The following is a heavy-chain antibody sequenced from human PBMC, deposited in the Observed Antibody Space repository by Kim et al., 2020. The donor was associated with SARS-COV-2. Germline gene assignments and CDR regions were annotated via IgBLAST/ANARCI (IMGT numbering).Heavy chain of an antibody. CDR2: IYHSGST. CDR3: ARGIGMVRGLPRRTVGFDI. Sequence: SETLSLTCAVSGGSISSSNWWSWVRQPPGKGLEWIGEIYHSGSTNYNPSLKSRVTISVDKSKNQFSLKLSSVTAADTAVYYCARGIGMVRGLPRRTVGFDIWGQGTMVTVSS. CDR1: GGSISSSNW. D-gene: IGHD3-10*01. V-gene: IGHV4-4*02. J-gene: IGHJ3*02.